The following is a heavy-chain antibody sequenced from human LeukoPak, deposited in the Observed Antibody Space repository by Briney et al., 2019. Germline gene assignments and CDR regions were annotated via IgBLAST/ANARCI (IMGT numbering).Heavy chain of an antibody. V-gene: IGHV4-31*03. CDR3: ARIKKAEGFLIDS. Sequence: SETLSLTCSVSGDSISTGGYYWTWIRQPPGKGLEWIGYIYYSGSTYLSPSLKSRLTISVDTSRGQLSLKLSSVSAADTAVYFFARIKKAEGFLIDSWGQGSLAIVSS. J-gene: IGHJ4*02. CDR2: IYYSGST. CDR1: GDSISTGGYY.